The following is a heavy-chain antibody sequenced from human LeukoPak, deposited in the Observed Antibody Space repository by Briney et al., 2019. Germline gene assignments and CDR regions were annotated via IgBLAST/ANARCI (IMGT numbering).Heavy chain of an antibody. V-gene: IGHV4-34*01. CDR3: AAGCTDTSCFWFYYADV. J-gene: IGHJ6*03. CDR1: GGSFSGYY. Sequence: SETLSLTCAVYGGSFSGYYWTGIRQPPGKALEWIGEINHSGSTNYNPSLKSRVTISVDTSKNQFSLKLTSVTAADTAVYYCAAGCTDTSCFWFYYADVWGKGTTVTVSS. D-gene: IGHD2-2*01. CDR2: INHSGST.